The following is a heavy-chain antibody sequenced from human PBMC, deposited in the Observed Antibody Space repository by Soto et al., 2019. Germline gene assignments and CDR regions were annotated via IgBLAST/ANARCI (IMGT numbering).Heavy chain of an antibody. CDR3: ARGLFDCGGDCYSGDNWFDP. J-gene: IGHJ5*02. D-gene: IGHD2-21*02. CDR1: GGTFSSYA. Sequence: GASVKVSCKASGGTFSSYAISWVRQAPGQGLEWMGGIIPIFGTANYAQKFQGRVTITADESTSTAYMELSSLGSEDTAVYYCARGLFDCGGDCYSGDNWFDPWGQGTLVTVSS. CDR2: IIPIFGTA. V-gene: IGHV1-69*13.